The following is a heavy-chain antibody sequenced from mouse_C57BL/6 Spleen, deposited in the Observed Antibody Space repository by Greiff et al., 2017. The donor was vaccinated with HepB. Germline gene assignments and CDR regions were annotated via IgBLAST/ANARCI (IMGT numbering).Heavy chain of an antibody. V-gene: IGHV1-15*01. CDR2: IDPETGGT. CDR3: TRSYYSNSFYAMDY. CDR1: GYTFTDYE. D-gene: IGHD2-5*01. Sequence: VQLQESGAELVRPGASVTLSCKASGYTFTDYEMHWVKQTPVHGLEWIGAIDPETGGTAYNQKFKGKAILTADKSSSTAYMELRSLTSEDSAVYYCTRSYYSNSFYAMDYWGQGTSVTVSS. J-gene: IGHJ4*01.